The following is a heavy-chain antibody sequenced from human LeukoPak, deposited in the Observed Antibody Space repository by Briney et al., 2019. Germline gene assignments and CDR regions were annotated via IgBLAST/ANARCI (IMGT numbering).Heavy chain of an antibody. J-gene: IGHJ4*02. V-gene: IGHV3-30-3*01. CDR2: ISYDGSNK. CDR1: GFTFSSYA. Sequence: GGSLRLSCAASGFTFSSYAMHWVRQAPGKGLEWVAVISYDGSNKYYADSVKGRFTISRDNSKNTLYLQMNSLRAEDTAVYYCARAVSGNSYSNYFDHWGQGTLVTVSS. D-gene: IGHD4-23*01. CDR3: ARAVSGNSYSNYFDH.